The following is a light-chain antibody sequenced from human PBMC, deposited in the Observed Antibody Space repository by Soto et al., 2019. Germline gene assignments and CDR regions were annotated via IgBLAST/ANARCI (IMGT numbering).Light chain of an antibody. J-gene: IGKJ1*01. CDR2: GAS. Sequence: EIVMTQAPATLSVSPGERATLSCRPSQSVSSDLAWYHQKPGQAPRLLIYGASTRATGIPARFSGSGSGTEFTLTINSLQSEDFAVYYCQQYNTWPRTFGQGTKVEIK. CDR3: QQYNTWPRT. V-gene: IGKV3-15*01. CDR1: QSVSSD.